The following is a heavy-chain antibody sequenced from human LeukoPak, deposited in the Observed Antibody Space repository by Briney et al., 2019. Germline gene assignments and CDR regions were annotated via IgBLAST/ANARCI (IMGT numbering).Heavy chain of an antibody. CDR3: AKGPLRGTAAAIDY. V-gene: IGHV3-7*01. CDR1: GFMFSSNW. CDR2: IKEDGTET. D-gene: IGHD2-2*01. Sequence: GGSLRLSCAASGFMFSSNWMSWVRLAPGKGLEWVANIKEDGTETYYVDSVKGRFTISRDISTDTLWLQMDSLRTEDTAVYYCAKGPLRGTAAAIDYWGQGTLVTVSS. J-gene: IGHJ4*02.